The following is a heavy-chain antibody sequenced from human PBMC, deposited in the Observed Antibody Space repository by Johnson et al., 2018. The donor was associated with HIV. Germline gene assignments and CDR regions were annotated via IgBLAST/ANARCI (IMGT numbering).Heavy chain of an antibody. CDR1: GFTFSSYW. J-gene: IGHJ3*02. Sequence: MQLVESGGGLVQPGGSLRLSCAASGFTFSSYWMSWVRQAPGKGLEWVANIKQDGSEKYYVDSVKGRFTISRGNAKNSLYLQMNSLRAEDTAVYYCARGAYSSSWHASDASDIWGQGTMVTVSS. D-gene: IGHD6-13*01. CDR3: ARGAYSSSWHASDASDI. CDR2: IKQDGSEK. V-gene: IGHV3-7*02.